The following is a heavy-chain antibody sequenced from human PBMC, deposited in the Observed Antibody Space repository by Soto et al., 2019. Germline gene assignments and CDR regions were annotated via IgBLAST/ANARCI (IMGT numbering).Heavy chain of an antibody. J-gene: IGHJ4*02. D-gene: IGHD2-2*01. CDR1: GFSLSTTAEG. Sequence: QITLKESGPTLVKPTQTLTMTCTFSGFSLSTTAEGVSWIRQPPGKALEWLALIYWDDDERYSPSLKSRLTITKDTSKNQVVLTMTNVDPVDTATYYCAHGSCSSADCYPNPYLDYWGQGIRVTVSS. CDR3: AHGSCSSADCYPNPYLDY. V-gene: IGHV2-5*02. CDR2: IYWDDDE.